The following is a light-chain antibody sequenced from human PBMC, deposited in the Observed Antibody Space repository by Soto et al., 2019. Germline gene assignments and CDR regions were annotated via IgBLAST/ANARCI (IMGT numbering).Light chain of an antibody. CDR3: QSYDSSLSGYV. CDR2: GNS. Sequence: QAVVTQPPSVSGVPGQRVTISCTGRSSNIGAGYDVHWYQQLPGTAPKLLIYGNSNRPSGVPDRFSGSKSGTSASLAITGLQAEDEADYYCQSYDSSLSGYVFGTGTKLTVL. CDR1: SSNIGAGYD. J-gene: IGLJ1*01. V-gene: IGLV1-40*01.